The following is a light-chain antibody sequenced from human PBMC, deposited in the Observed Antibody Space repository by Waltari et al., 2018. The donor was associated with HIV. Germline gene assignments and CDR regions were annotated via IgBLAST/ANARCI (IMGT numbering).Light chain of an antibody. CDR2: SNN. CDR3: AAWDDSLTGPV. V-gene: IGLV1-44*01. J-gene: IGLJ3*02. Sequence: SASGTPGQRVTISCSGSTSNIGSNTVNWYQQVPGTAPKLLIYSNNQRPSGVPDRFSGSESGTSASLAISGLQSEDEADYYCAAWDDSLTGPVFGGGTKVTVL. CDR1: TSNIGSNT.